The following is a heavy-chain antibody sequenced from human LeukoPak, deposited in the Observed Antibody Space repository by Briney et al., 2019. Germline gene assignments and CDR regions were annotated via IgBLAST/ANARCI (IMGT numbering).Heavy chain of an antibody. V-gene: IGHV3-23*01. D-gene: IGHD3-10*01. CDR2: ISGSGGST. CDR1: GFTFSSYS. Sequence: GGSLRLSCAASGFTFSSYSMNWVRQAPGKGLEWVSAISGSGGSTYYADSVKGRFTISRDNSKNTLCLQMNSLRAEDTAVYYCAKGVLLWFGELLLNTLVPHAFDIWGQGTMVTVSS. CDR3: AKGVLLWFGELLLNTLVPHAFDI. J-gene: IGHJ3*02.